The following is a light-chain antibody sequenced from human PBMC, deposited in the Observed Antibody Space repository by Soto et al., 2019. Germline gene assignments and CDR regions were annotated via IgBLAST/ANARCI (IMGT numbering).Light chain of an antibody. CDR3: QQYGNSPWT. CDR2: GAS. J-gene: IGKJ1*01. V-gene: IGKV3-20*01. CDR1: QSVSSSY. Sequence: EIVLRQSPGTLSLSPGERATLSCRASQSVSSSYLAWYQQKPGQAPRLLIYGASSRATGIPDRFSGSGSGTDFTLTISRLEPEDFAVYHCQQYGNSPWTFDQGTKVEFK.